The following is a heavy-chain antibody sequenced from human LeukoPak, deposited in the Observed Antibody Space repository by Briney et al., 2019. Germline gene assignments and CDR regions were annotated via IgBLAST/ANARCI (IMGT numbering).Heavy chain of an antibody. D-gene: IGHD6-19*01. CDR3: ARDPSSGSGDY. CDR2: INPNSGGT. V-gene: IGHV1-2*06. J-gene: IGHJ4*02. CDR1: GYTFTGYY. Sequence: GASVKVSCKASGYTFTGYYMHWVRQAPGQGLEWMGRINPNSGGTNYAQKFQGRVTMTSDTSISTAYMELSRLRSDDTAVYYCARDPSSGSGDYWGQGTLVTVSS.